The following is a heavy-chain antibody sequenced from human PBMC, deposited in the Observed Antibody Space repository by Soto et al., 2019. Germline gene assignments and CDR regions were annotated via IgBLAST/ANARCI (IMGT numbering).Heavy chain of an antibody. J-gene: IGHJ6*02. Sequence: SETLSLTCTVSGGSISSGGYYWSWIRQHPGKGLEWIGYIYYSGSTYYNPSLKSRVTISVDTSKNQFSLKLSSVTAADTAVYYCARAGRSSSWLWDYYGMDVWGQGTTVTVSS. V-gene: IGHV4-31*03. CDR1: GGSISSGGYY. CDR3: ARAGRSSSWLWDYYGMDV. CDR2: IYYSGST. D-gene: IGHD6-13*01.